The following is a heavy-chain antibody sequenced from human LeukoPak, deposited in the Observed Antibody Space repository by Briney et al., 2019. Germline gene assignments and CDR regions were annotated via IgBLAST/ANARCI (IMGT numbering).Heavy chain of an antibody. CDR2: IYHSGST. D-gene: IGHD4-17*01. CDR3: ARDKDYGDYVEDY. V-gene: IGHV4-38-2*02. CDR1: GGSISSYY. J-gene: IGHJ4*02. Sequence: SETLSLTCTVSGGSISSYYWGWIRQPPEKGLEWIGSIYHSGSTYYNPSLKSRVTISVDTSKNQFSLKLSSVTAADTAVYYCARDKDYGDYVEDYWGQGTLVTVSS.